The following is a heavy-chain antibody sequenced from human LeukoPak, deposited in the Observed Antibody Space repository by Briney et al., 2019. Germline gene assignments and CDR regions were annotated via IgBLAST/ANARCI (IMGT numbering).Heavy chain of an antibody. Sequence: GGSLRLSCAASGFTFSSYSMNWVRQAPGKGLEWVSSISSSSSYIYYADSVKGRFTISRDNAKNSLYLQTNSLRAEDTAVYYCARGHYYGSGSYSNFDYWGQGTLVTVSS. D-gene: IGHD3-10*01. CDR3: ARGHYYGSGSYSNFDY. CDR1: GFTFSSYS. V-gene: IGHV3-21*01. J-gene: IGHJ4*02. CDR2: ISSSSSYI.